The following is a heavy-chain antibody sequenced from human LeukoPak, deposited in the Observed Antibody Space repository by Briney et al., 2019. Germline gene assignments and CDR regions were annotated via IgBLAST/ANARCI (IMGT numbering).Heavy chain of an antibody. CDR3: VKVSVTGTSVDY. Sequence: GGSLRLSCSASGFTFSSYPMHSVRQAPGKGLQYDSAISSNGGITYYADSVKDRFTISRDNSKNTLYLQMSSLRAEDMAVYYCVKVSVTGTSVDYWGQGTLVTVSS. CDR1: GFTFSSYP. V-gene: IGHV3-64D*06. CDR2: ISSNGGIT. J-gene: IGHJ4*02. D-gene: IGHD6-19*01.